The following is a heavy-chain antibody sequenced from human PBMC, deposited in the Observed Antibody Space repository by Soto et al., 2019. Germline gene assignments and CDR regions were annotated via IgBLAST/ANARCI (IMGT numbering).Heavy chain of an antibody. CDR3: AKESGSYLYYFDY. CDR2: IWYDGSNK. V-gene: IGHV3-33*06. J-gene: IGHJ4*02. D-gene: IGHD1-26*01. CDR1: GFTFSTYV. Sequence: PGGSLRLSCAASGFTFSTYVMHWVRQAPGKGLEWVAVIWYDGSNKYYADSVKGRFTISRDNSKNTLYLQMNSLRAEDTAVYYCAKESGSYLYYFDYWGQGTLVTVSS.